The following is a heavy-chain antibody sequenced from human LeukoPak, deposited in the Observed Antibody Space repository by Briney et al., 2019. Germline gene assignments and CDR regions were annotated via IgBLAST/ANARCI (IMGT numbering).Heavy chain of an antibody. CDR2: IYTSGSN. CDR3: ARTYVPPWYFDL. CDR1: GGSISSGSYY. D-gene: IGHD2-2*01. Sequence: SQTLSLTCTVSGGSISSGSYYWSWIRQPAGKGLEWIGRIYTSGSNNYNPSLKSRVTISVDTSKNQFSLKLSSVTAADTAVYYCARTYVPPWYFDLWGRGTLVTVSS. V-gene: IGHV4-61*02. J-gene: IGHJ2*01.